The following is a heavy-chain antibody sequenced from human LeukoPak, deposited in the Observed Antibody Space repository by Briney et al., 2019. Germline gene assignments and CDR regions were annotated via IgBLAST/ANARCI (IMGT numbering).Heavy chain of an antibody. CDR1: GISFSSYG. CDR3: ARDYESVFDY. J-gene: IGHJ4*02. Sequence: GGSLRLSCAASGISFSSYGMHWVRQAPGQGLEWVAVIGYDGSNKFYADSGKGRITISRDNSKTKLELQVNSLSAEDTAFYFCARDYESVFDYWGQETLVTVSS. D-gene: IGHD3-3*01. V-gene: IGHV3-33*01. CDR2: IGYDGSNK.